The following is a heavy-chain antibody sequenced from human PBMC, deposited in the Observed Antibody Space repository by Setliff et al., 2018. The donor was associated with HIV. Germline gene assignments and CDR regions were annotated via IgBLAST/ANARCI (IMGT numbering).Heavy chain of an antibody. V-gene: IGHV3-30*04. CDR2: ISFDGKSK. CDR3: ATRIQLCY. D-gene: IGHD5-18*01. CDR1: GFTFSSYA. J-gene: IGHJ4*02. Sequence: PGGSLRLSCAASGFTFSSYAIHCVRQAPGRGLEWVAVISFDGKSKYYADSVRGRFTISRDDSKNTLYLQMNSLRAEDTALYFCATRIQLCYWGQGTLVTVSS.